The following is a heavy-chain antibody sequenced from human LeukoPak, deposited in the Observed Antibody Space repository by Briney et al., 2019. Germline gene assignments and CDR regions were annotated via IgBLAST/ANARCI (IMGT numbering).Heavy chain of an antibody. CDR1: GGSISSYY. J-gene: IGHJ3*02. CDR2: IYYSGST. D-gene: IGHD3-10*01. V-gene: IGHV4-59*08. Sequence: SETLSLTCTVSGGSISSYYWSWIRQPPGKGLEWIGYIYYSGSTNYNPSLKSRVTISVDTSKNQLSLKLSSVTAADTAVYYCARGGQFYGSGSYYNGIGDAFDIWGQGTMVTVSS. CDR3: ARGGQFYGSGSYYNGIGDAFDI.